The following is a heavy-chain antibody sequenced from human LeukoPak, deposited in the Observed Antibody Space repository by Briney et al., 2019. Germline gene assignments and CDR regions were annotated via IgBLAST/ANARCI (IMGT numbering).Heavy chain of an antibody. J-gene: IGHJ4*02. Sequence: SETLSLTCTVSGGSVSSGSYYWSWIRQPPGKGLEWIGEINHSGSTNYNPSLKSRVTISVDTSKNQFSLKLSSVTAADTAVYYCARGLIAARPIGYWGQGPPVTVSS. D-gene: IGHD6-6*01. CDR3: ARGLIAARPIGY. V-gene: IGHV4-39*07. CDR1: GGSVSSGSYY. CDR2: INHSGST.